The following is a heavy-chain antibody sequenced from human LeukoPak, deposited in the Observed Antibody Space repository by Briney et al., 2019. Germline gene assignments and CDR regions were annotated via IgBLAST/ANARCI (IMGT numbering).Heavy chain of an antibody. Sequence: PGGCMRLSCAASGFSSSSYEMNWVRQAPGEGMEWVSYISSSGSTIYYAESVKGRFTLSRDNAKNSLYLQMHSLRAEDMAVYYCAREERAYCGGDCYSDLFDPWGQGTLVTVSS. CDR1: GFSSSSYE. J-gene: IGHJ5*02. D-gene: IGHD2-21*02. CDR2: ISSSGSTI. CDR3: AREERAYCGGDCYSDLFDP. V-gene: IGHV3-48*03.